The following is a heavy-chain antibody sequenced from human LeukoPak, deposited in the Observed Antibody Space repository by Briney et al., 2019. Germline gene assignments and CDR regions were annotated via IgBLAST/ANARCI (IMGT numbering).Heavy chain of an antibody. D-gene: IGHD5-12*01. Sequence: GGSLRLSCGAPGFTFSSYAMTWGRPGPGKGGGWGAVIIGTGGSTYYAESGKGRFTISRDNSKNTLYLQVNSLRAEDTAVYYCAKCGRSGYYRFGFAPDYWGQGTLVTVSS. V-gene: IGHV3-23*01. J-gene: IGHJ4*02. CDR3: AKCGRSGYYRFGFAPDY. CDR2: IIGTGGST. CDR1: GFTFSSYA.